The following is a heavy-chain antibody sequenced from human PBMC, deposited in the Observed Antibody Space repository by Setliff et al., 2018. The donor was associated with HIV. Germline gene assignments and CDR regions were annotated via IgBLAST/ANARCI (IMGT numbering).Heavy chain of an antibody. V-gene: IGHV5-51*01. CDR2: IYPDDSDA. J-gene: IGHJ4*02. Sequence: PGESLKISCKVSGSNFRTRWIGWVRQTPEKGLEWMGNIYPDDSDAEYNPSFEGHVTMSVDKSITTVYLQWTSLKSSDTAIYYCARRMWQQDSKFMYYFDYWGQGTLVTVSS. CDR3: ARRMWQQDSKFMYYFDY. CDR1: GSNFRTRW. D-gene: IGHD6-13*01.